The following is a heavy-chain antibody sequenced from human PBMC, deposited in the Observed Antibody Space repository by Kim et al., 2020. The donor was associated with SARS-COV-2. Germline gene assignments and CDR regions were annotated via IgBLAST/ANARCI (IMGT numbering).Heavy chain of an antibody. V-gene: IGHV4-39*07. D-gene: IGHD2-2*01. J-gene: IGHJ4*02. Sequence: SETLSLTCTVSGGSISSSSYYWGWIRQPPGKGLEWIGSIYYSGSTYYNPSLKSRVTISVDTSKNQFSLKLSSVTAADTAVYYCARDCSSTQGDYWGQGT. CDR3: ARDCSSTQGDY. CDR1: GGSISSSSYY. CDR2: IYYSGST.